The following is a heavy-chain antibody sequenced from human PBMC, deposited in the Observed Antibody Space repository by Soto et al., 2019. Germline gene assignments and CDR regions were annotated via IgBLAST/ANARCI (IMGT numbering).Heavy chain of an antibody. J-gene: IGHJ5*02. V-gene: IGHV4-59*01. Sequence: PSETLSLTCTVSGGSISSYYWSWIRQPPGKGLEWIGYIYYSGSTNYNPSLKSRVTISVDTSKNQFSLKLSSVTAADTAVYYCARVKRCLQYIWYAPWGQETLVPVSS. CDR3: ARVKRCLQYIWYAP. CDR1: GGSISSYY. D-gene: IGHD2-2*01. CDR2: IYYSGST.